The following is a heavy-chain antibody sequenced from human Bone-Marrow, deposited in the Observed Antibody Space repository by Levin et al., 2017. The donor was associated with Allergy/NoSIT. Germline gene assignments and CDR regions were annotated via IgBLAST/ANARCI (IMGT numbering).Heavy chain of an antibody. J-gene: IGHJ4*02. CDR3: SSAPGFSDY. Sequence: LSLTCAASGFTVGNNYVAWVRQAPGKGLDWISVIYSGGVTYYADSVKGRFTISRDKSKNTVYLQMNSLRVEDTAVYYCSSAPGFSDYWGQGTLVTVSS. CDR1: GFTVGNNY. CDR2: IYSGGVT. V-gene: IGHV3-66*01.